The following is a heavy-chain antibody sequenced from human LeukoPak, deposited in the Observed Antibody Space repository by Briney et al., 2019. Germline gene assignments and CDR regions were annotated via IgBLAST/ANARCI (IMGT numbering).Heavy chain of an antibody. CDR2: ITIGIRST. V-gene: IGHV3-11*01. CDR1: GFLCSVYY. Sequence: GGSLRLSRAASGFLCSVYYMIWTRQAPEKALEWISKITIGIRSTYSADSVKGQFTISRDNAKKSLYLQMNSLRVEDTAMYYCARGHYEMDISGEGTTGTLSP. CDR3: ARGHYEMDI. J-gene: IGHJ6*04.